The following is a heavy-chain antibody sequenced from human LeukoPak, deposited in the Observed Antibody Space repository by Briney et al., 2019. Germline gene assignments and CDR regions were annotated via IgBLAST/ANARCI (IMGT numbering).Heavy chain of an antibody. V-gene: IGHV4-34*01. CDR1: GGSFSGYY. CDR2: MNHSGST. CDR3: ARGRRGDDSSGYYLDY. D-gene: IGHD3-22*01. J-gene: IGHJ4*02. Sequence: SETLSLTCAVYGGSFSGYYWSWIRQPPGKGLEWIGEMNHSGSTNYNPSLKSRVTISADTSKKQFSLKLSSVTAADTAVYYCARGRRGDDSSGYYLDYWGQGTLVTVSS.